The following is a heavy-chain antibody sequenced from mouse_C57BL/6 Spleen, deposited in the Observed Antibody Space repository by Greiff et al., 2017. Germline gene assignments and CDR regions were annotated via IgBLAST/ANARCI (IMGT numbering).Heavy chain of an antibody. J-gene: IGHJ1*03. CDR1: GYTFTDYN. CDR3: ARGGPYWYFDV. CDR2: INPNNGGT. Sequence: VQRVESGPELVKPGASVKMSCKASGYTFTDYNMHWVKQSHGKSLEWIGYINPNNGGTSYNQKFKGKATLTVNKSSSTAYMELRSLTSEDSAVYYCARGGPYWYFDVGGTGTTVTVSS. V-gene: IGHV1-22*01.